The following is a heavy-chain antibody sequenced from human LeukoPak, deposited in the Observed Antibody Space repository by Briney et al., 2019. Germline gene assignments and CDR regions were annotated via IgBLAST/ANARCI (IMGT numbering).Heavy chain of an antibody. Sequence: GGSLRISCAASGFTFSDFWMHWFGQVPGKGLMWVSHINKDGRATNYADSVKGRFFMSRDNAKNTLYLQMNSLRDEDTALYYCAKDMIRGASDHWGQGILVTVSS. CDR3: AKDMIRGASDH. V-gene: IGHV3-74*01. J-gene: IGHJ4*02. CDR1: GFTFSDFW. CDR2: INKDGRAT. D-gene: IGHD3-10*01.